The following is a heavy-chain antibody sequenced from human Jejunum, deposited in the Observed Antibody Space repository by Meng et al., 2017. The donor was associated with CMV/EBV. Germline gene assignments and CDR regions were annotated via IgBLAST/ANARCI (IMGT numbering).Heavy chain of an antibody. CDR1: GGSISSSSYY. D-gene: IGHD7-27*01. V-gene: IGHV4-39*01. J-gene: IGHJ2*01. CDR3: ASPLGILGIVDL. Sequence: HPQESGPGLVKPSDTLSLTCTVSGGSISSSSYYWGWIRQPPGKGLEWIGSIYYSGSTYYNPSLKSRVTISVDTSKNQFSLKLSSVTAADTAVYYCASPLGILGIVDLWGRGTLVTVSS. CDR2: IYYSGST.